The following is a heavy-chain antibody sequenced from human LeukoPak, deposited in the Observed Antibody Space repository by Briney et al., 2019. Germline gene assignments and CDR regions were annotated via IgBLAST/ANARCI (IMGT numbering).Heavy chain of an antibody. D-gene: IGHD4-17*01. V-gene: IGHV3-66*01. Sequence: GGSLRLSCAASGFTLSSNYMSWVRQAPGKGLEWVSVIYSGGSTYYADSVKGRFTISRDNSKNTLYLQMNSLRAEDTAVYYCARERPDYGDYENYWGQGTLVTVSS. CDR3: ARERPDYGDYENY. CDR1: GFTLSSNY. CDR2: IYSGGST. J-gene: IGHJ4*02.